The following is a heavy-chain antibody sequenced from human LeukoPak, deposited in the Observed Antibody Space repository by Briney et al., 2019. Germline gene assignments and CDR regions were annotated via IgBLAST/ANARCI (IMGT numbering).Heavy chain of an antibody. J-gene: IGHJ4*02. D-gene: IGHD6-6*01. CDR1: GGSISSSSDY. CDR3: ARSIVATGTDF. Sequence: SETLSLTCTVSGGSISSSSDYWGWIRQPPGKGLEWIGNIYYSGSTYYNPSLTSRVTISVDTSKTQFSLKLSSVTAADTAVYYCARSIVATGTDFWGQGTLVTVSS. V-gene: IGHV4-39*01. CDR2: IYYSGST.